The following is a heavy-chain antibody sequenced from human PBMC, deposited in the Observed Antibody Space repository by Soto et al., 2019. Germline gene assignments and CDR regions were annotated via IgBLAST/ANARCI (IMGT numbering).Heavy chain of an antibody. CDR1: GYTFTSYY. J-gene: IGHJ4*02. Sequence: GASVKVSCKSSGYTFTSYYIIWVRQAPGQGLEWMGWISAYNGNTISAQKLQGRVTMTTDTSTSTAYMELRSLRSDDTAMYYCARDYSNGWPPYPNYWGQGTLVTVSS. CDR2: ISAYNGNT. D-gene: IGHD6-19*01. V-gene: IGHV1-18*01. CDR3: ARDYSNGWPPYPNY.